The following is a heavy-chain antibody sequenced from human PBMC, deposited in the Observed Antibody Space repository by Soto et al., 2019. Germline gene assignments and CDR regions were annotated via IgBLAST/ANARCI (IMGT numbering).Heavy chain of an antibody. D-gene: IGHD1-26*01. V-gene: IGHV3-33*01. J-gene: IGHJ6*02. Sequence: QVQLVESGGGVVQPGRSLRLSCAASGFTFSSYGMHWIRQAPGKGLEWVAVIWYDGSNKYYADSVKGRFTISRDNSKNTLYLQMNSLRAEDTAVYYCARVVVGGSWEGMDVWGQGTTVTVSS. CDR2: IWYDGSNK. CDR1: GFTFSSYG. CDR3: ARVVVGGSWEGMDV.